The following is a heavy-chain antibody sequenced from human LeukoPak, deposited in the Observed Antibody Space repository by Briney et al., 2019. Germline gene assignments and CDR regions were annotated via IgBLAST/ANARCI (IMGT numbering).Heavy chain of an antibody. D-gene: IGHD3-10*01. CDR1: GGSISSYD. V-gene: IGHV4-59*08. Sequence: SETLSLTCTGSGGSISSYDWNWIRQPPATGQEWMGYIYYCGSTNYNPSLKSRVTISVDTSKNQFSLKLSSVTAADTAVYYCARQRYGSGSYYIDYWGQGTLVTVSS. J-gene: IGHJ4*02. CDR3: ARQRYGSGSYYIDY. CDR2: IYYCGST.